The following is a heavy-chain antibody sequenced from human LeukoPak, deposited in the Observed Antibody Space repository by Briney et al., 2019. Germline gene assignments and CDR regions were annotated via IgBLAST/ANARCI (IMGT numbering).Heavy chain of an antibody. CDR1: GYTFTSYG. V-gene: IGHV1-18*01. D-gene: IGHD6-19*01. J-gene: IGHJ4*02. CDR2: ISAYNGNT. CDR3: ARRPYSRGWPAIDS. Sequence: ASVKVSFKASGYTFTSYGISWVRQAPGQGLEWMGWISAYNGNTNYAQKLQGRVTITTDASTSTAYMELRSLRSDDPAVYYCARRPYSRGWPAIDSWGQGPLVTVSS.